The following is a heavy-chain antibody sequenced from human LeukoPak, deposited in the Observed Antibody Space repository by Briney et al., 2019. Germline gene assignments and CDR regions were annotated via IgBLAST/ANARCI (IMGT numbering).Heavy chain of an antibody. J-gene: IGHJ4*02. Sequence: ASVKVSCKASGGTFSSYAISWVRQAPGQGLEWMGRIIPILGIANYAQKFQGRVTITADKSTSTAYMELSSLRSEDTAVYYCARSGYSYGPPFDYWGQGTLVTVSS. CDR2: IIPILGIA. V-gene: IGHV1-69*04. CDR1: GGTFSSYA. CDR3: ARSGYSYGPPFDY. D-gene: IGHD5-18*01.